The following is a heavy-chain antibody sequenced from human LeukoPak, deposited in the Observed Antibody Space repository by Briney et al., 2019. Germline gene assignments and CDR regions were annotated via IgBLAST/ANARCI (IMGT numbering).Heavy chain of an antibody. Sequence: PGGSLRLSCAASGFTFSSHAMSWVRQAPGKGREGVAATSGSGGSASHADSVKGRFTISRHNSKNTLVLQMNSLRAEDTAVYYCASGQPGVAAAGNLDYWGQGPLVTVSS. CDR3: ASGQPGVAAAGNLDY. CDR2: TSGSGGSA. J-gene: IGHJ4*02. V-gene: IGHV3-23*01. D-gene: IGHD6-13*01. CDR1: GFTFSSHA.